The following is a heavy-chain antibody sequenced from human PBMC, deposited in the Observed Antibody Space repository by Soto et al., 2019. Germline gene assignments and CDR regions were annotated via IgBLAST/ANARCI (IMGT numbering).Heavy chain of an antibody. D-gene: IGHD3-10*01. CDR1: GVSIRGSVSRYY. V-gene: IGHV4-61*05. CDR2: IYYSGST. J-gene: IGHJ4*02. Sequence: SETLSLTCTVSGVSIRGSVSRYYWSWVRQPPGKGLEWIGYIYYSGSTNYNPNLKSRVTISVDTSKSQFSLKLSSVTAADTAVYYCASNDYYGSGSQIDYWGQGTLVTVSS. CDR3: ASNDYYGSGSQIDY.